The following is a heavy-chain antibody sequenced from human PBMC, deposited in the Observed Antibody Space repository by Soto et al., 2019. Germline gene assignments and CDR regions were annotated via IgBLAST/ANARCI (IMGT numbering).Heavy chain of an antibody. CDR1: GFTFSDYY. CDR3: ARARQYDFLYGMDV. CDR2: ISSSSSYT. J-gene: IGHJ6*02. D-gene: IGHD3-3*01. Sequence: GGSLRLSCAASGFTFSDYYMSWIRQAPGKGLEWVSYISSSSSYTNYADSVKGRFTISRDNAKNSLYLQMNSLRAEDTAVYYCARARQYDFLYGMDVWGQGTTVTVSS. V-gene: IGHV3-11*06.